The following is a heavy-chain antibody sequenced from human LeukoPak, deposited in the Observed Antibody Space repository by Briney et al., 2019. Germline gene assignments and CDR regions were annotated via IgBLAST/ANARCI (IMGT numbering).Heavy chain of an antibody. Sequence: SETLSLTCTVSGGSISSYYWSWIRQPPGKGLGWIGYIYYSGSTNYNPSLKSRVTISVDTSKNQFSLKLSSVTAADTAVYYCVGYSYGFGWFDPWGQGTLVTFSS. D-gene: IGHD5-18*01. CDR2: IYYSGST. V-gene: IGHV4-59*01. CDR3: VGYSYGFGWFDP. CDR1: GGSISSYY. J-gene: IGHJ5*02.